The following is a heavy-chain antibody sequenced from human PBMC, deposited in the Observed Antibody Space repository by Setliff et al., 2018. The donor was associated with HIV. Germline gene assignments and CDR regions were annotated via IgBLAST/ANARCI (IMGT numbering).Heavy chain of an antibody. J-gene: IGHJ4*02. CDR3: ARLQPREEWRPSSYIDY. CDR2: FHHSGST. D-gene: IGHD3-3*01. Sequence: PSETLSLTCSVSGYSINTAYYWGWIRQSPGKGLEWIGGFHHSGSTHYNPSLKSRVTMSVDTSKNQFSLKLSSVTAADTAVYYCARLQPREEWRPSSYIDYWGQGTLVTVSS. V-gene: IGHV4-38-2*01. CDR1: GYSINTAYY.